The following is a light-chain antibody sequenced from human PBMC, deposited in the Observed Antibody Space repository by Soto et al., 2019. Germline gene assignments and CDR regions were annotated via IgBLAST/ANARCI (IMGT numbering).Light chain of an antibody. Sequence: EIVLTQSPATLSLSPGERATLSCRASQSVSSYLAWYQQKPGQAPRLLIYDASNRATGIPARFSGSGSGTVFTLTISSLEPEDFAVYYCQQRSNWPRYTFGQGTTLEIK. CDR1: QSVSSY. V-gene: IGKV3-11*01. CDR3: QQRSNWPRYT. J-gene: IGKJ2*01. CDR2: DAS.